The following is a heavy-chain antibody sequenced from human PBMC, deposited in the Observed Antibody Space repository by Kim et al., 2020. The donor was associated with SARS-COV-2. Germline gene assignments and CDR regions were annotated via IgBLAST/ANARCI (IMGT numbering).Heavy chain of an antibody. D-gene: IGHD6-6*01. CDR3: ARGGRSSSSGDY. V-gene: IGHV4-34*01. J-gene: IGHJ4*02. Sequence: NYNPSLESRVTISVDTSKNQFSLKLSSVTAADTAVYYCARGGRSSSSGDYWGQGTLVTVSS.